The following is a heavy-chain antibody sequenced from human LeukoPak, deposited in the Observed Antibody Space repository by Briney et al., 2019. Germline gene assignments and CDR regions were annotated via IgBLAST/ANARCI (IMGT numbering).Heavy chain of an antibody. CDR1: GFTFSSYA. Sequence: PGGSLRLSCAASGFTFSSYAMSWVRQAPGKGLEWVSAISGSGGSTYYADSVKGRFTISRDNSKNTLYLQMNSLRAEDTAVYYCAKVRDCSGGNCYQPLGWFDPWGQGTLVTVSS. CDR2: ISGSGGST. D-gene: IGHD2-15*01. J-gene: IGHJ5*02. CDR3: AKVRDCSGGNCYQPLGWFDP. V-gene: IGHV3-23*01.